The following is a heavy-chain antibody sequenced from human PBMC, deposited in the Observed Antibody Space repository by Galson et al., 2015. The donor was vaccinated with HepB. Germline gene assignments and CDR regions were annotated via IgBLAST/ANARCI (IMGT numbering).Heavy chain of an antibody. Sequence: SVKVSCKASGYTFSDYHLHWVRQTPGQRPEWMGVINPDGITVTCAQEFQGRVAMTGDTSTRTVYMELSNLKSEDTAMYYCARGYDALTRLAPLRYWGQGTLVTVSS. D-gene: IGHD3-9*01. CDR1: GYTFSDYH. V-gene: IGHV1-46*01. CDR2: INPDGITV. CDR3: ARGYDALTRLAPLRY. J-gene: IGHJ4*02.